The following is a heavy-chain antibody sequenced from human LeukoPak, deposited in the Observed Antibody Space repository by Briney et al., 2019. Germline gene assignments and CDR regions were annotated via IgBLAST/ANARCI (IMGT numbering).Heavy chain of an antibody. CDR1: GFTFTTYG. CDR2: TSSDGSNY. Sequence: GRSLRLSCEASGFTFTTYGMHWVRQAPGEGLEWMAVTSSDGSNYYYADSVRGRFTISRDNSKNTLYLQMNSLRVEDTAVYYCAKAPLAYRTSGSYACGMDVWGQGTTVTVSS. D-gene: IGHD3-10*01. V-gene: IGHV3-30*18. J-gene: IGHJ6*02. CDR3: AKAPLAYRTSGSYACGMDV.